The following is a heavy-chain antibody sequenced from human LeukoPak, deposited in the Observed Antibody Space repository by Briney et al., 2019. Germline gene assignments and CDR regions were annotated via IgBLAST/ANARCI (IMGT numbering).Heavy chain of an antibody. J-gene: IGHJ4*02. V-gene: IGHV4-39*01. Sequence: SETLSLTCTVSGGSISSSSYYWGWIRQPPGKGLEWIGSIYYSGSTYCNPSLKSRVTISVDTSKNQFSLKLSSVTAADTAVYYCARLFPSYCSGGSCYSHDDYWGQGTLVTVSS. CDR1: GGSISSSSYY. CDR2: IYYSGST. D-gene: IGHD2-15*01. CDR3: ARLFPSYCSGGSCYSHDDY.